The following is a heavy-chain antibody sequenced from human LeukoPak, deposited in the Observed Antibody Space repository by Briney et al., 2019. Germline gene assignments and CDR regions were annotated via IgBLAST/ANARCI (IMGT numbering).Heavy chain of an antibody. D-gene: IGHD6-6*01. CDR3: ARPHAPSLYSSSSGFDP. CDR2: INHSGST. V-gene: IGHV4-34*01. Sequence: SETLSLTCAVYGGSFSGYYWSWIRQPPGKGLEWIWEINHSGSTNYNPSLKSRVTISVDTSKNQFSLKLSSVTAADTAVYYCARPHAPSLYSSSSGFDPWGQGTLVTVSS. CDR1: GGSFSGYY. J-gene: IGHJ5*02.